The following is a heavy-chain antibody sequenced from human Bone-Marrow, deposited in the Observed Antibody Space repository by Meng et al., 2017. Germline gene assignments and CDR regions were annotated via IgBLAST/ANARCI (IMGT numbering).Heavy chain of an antibody. CDR1: GGSISSGGHY. Sequence: QLEEVGQSLGNASQTLSLTCTVSGGSISSGGHYWSWIRQHPGKGLELIGYIYCSGSTYYNPSLKRRVTISVDTSKNQFSLKLSSVTAADTAVYYCARGYGSGSSSDWFDPWGQGTLVTVSS. D-gene: IGHD3-10*01. V-gene: IGHV4-31*03. J-gene: IGHJ5*02. CDR3: ARGYGSGSSSDWFDP. CDR2: IYCSGST.